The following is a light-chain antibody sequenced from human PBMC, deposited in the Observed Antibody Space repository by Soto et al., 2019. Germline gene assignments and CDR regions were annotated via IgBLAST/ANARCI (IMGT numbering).Light chain of an antibody. CDR3: MQALQSRT. Sequence: DILMTQSPLSLPVTPVDPASISFRSSQILLHTNGYNYLDWYLQEPGQSPQLLIYLGSNRASGVPDRFSGSGSGTDFTLKISRVEAEDVGVYYCMQALQSRTFGQGTKVDIK. CDR1: QILLHTNGYNY. CDR2: LGS. J-gene: IGKJ1*01. V-gene: IGKV2-28*01.